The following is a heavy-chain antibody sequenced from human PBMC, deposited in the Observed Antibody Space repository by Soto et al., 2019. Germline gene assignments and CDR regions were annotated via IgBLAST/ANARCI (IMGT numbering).Heavy chain of an antibody. CDR2: ISVGGGSI. Sequence: PGGSLRLSCAASGFSFRSYAMNWVRQAPGKGLEWVSYISVGGGSIFYADSVKGRFTISRDDAKNSLYLQMNTLRGEDTAVYYCVRDDRWAFDIWGQGTMVT. CDR3: VRDDRWAFDI. CDR1: GFSFRSYA. V-gene: IGHV3-48*01. J-gene: IGHJ3*02. D-gene: IGHD3-22*01.